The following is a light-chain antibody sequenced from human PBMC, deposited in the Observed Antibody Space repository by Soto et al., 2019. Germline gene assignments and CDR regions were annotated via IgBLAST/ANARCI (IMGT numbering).Light chain of an antibody. V-gene: IGLV1-40*01. CDR1: SSNIGAGYD. CDR2: VNS. Sequence: QSVLTQPPSVSGAPGQRVTISCTGTSSNIGAGYDVHWYQQVPGTSPKMLIFVNSNRPSGVPDRFSGSKAGTSASLAITGLQAEDEADYYWQSYDNSLCVHVVFGGGTKLTV. J-gene: IGLJ2*01. CDR3: QSYDNSLCVHVV.